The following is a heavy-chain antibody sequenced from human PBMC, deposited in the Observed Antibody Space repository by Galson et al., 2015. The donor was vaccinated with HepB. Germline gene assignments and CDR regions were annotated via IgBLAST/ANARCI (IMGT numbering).Heavy chain of an antibody. V-gene: IGHV3-72*01. D-gene: IGHD1-26*01. CDR3: TTLDSGSYYHFDY. CDR1: RFTFSDHY. CDR2: TRNKANSYTT. Sequence: SLRLSCAASRFTFSDHYMDWVRQAPGKGLEWVGRTRNKANSYTTEYAASVKGRFSISRDDSKNSLYLQMNSLKTEDTAVYYCTTLDSGSYYHFDYWGQGTLVTVSS. J-gene: IGHJ4*02.